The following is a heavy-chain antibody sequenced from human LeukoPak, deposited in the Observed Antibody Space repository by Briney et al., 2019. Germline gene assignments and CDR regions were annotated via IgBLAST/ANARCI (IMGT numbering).Heavy chain of an antibody. V-gene: IGHV4-30-2*06. D-gene: IGHD1-14*01. CDR3: ARAGILYAFDI. CDR2: IYHSGST. J-gene: IGHJ3*02. CDR1: GGSISSGGYY. Sequence: SETLSLTCTVSGGSISSGGYYWSWIRQSPGKCLEWIGYIYHSGSTYYNPSLKSRVTISVDRSKNQFSLKLSSVTAADTAVYYCARAGILYAFDIWGQGTMVTVSS.